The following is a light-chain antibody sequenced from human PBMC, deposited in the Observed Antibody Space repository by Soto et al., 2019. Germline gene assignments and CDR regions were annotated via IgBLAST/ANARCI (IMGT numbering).Light chain of an antibody. V-gene: IGLV2-14*01. CDR3: SSYTSSSAPWV. CDR1: SSDVGGYNY. Sequence: QSVLTQPASVSGSPGQSITISCTGTSSDVGGYNYVSWYQEHPGKAPKLMIYDVSNRPSGVSNRFSGSKSGNPASLTISGIQAEDEADYYCSSYTSSSAPWVFGGGTQLTVL. CDR2: DVS. J-gene: IGLJ3*02.